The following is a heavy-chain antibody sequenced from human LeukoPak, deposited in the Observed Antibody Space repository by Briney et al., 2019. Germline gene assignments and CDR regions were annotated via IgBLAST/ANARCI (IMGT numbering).Heavy chain of an antibody. Sequence: ASVKVSCKASGYTFTGYYMHWVRQAPGQGLEWMGWINPNSGGTNYAQKFQGRVTMTRDTSISTAYMELSRLRSDDTAVYYCARDGAGDSGSWPFDYWGQGTLVTVSS. V-gene: IGHV1-2*02. J-gene: IGHJ4*02. CDR3: ARDGAGDSGSWPFDY. CDR2: INPNSGGT. D-gene: IGHD6-13*01. CDR1: GYTFTGYY.